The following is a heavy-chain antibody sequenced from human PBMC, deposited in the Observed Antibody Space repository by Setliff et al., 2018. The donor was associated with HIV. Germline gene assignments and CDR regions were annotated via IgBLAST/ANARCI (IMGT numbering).Heavy chain of an antibody. CDR1: GYTFTNYY. V-gene: IGHV1-46*01. CDR3: ASLNYYDSSGYYPH. D-gene: IGHD3-22*01. Sequence: ASVKVSCKASGYTFTNYYIHWVRQAPGQGLERMGLINPSGGRTSYAQKFQCRLTMTRDTSRSTVYMELSSLRSEDTAVYYCASLNYYDSSGYYPHWGQGTLVTVSS. J-gene: IGHJ4*02. CDR2: INPSGGRT.